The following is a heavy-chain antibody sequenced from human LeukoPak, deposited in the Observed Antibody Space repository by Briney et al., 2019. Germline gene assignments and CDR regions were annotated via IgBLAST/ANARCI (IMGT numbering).Heavy chain of an antibody. CDR1: GFTFSSYS. J-gene: IGHJ4*02. Sequence: GGSLRLSCAASGFTFSSYSMNWVRQAPGKGLEWVSYISSSRNYIFYADSVKGRFTISRDNAKNSLYLQMNSLRAEDTAVYYCARDPYYYDSSGYYGEGLDYWGQGTLVTVSS. CDR3: ARDPYYYDSSGYYGEGLDY. D-gene: IGHD3-22*01. CDR2: ISSSRNYI. V-gene: IGHV3-21*01.